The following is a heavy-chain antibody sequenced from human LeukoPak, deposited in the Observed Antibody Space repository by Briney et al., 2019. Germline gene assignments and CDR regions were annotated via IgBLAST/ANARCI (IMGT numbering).Heavy chain of an antibody. CDR1: GGSISSSTFS. Sequence: SETLSLTCTVSGGSISSSTFSWGWIRQPPGKGLEWIGIIYNSGSTYYNPSLKSRVTISLDTSKNQFSLKLSSVTAADTALYYCARTKGITTGYDYWGQGTLVTVSS. CDR2: IYNSGST. D-gene: IGHD1-20*01. J-gene: IGHJ4*02. CDR3: ARTKGITTGYDY. V-gene: IGHV4-39*07.